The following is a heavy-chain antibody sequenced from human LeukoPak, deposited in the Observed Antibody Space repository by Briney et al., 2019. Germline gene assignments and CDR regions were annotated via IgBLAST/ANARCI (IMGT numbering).Heavy chain of an antibody. CDR1: GFTFSSYS. CDR2: ISSSGSTI. J-gene: IGHJ4*02. CDR3: ARDPDYSENYYFDY. Sequence: GGSLRLSCAASGFTFSSYSMNWVRQAPGKGLEWVSYISSSGSTIYYADSVRGRFTISRDNAKNSLYLQMNSLRAEDTAVYYCARDPDYSENYYFDYWGQGTLVTVSS. D-gene: IGHD1-26*01. V-gene: IGHV3-48*04.